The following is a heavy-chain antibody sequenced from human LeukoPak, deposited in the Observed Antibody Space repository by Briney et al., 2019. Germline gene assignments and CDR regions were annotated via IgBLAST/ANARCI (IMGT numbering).Heavy chain of an antibody. Sequence: PGGSLRLSCAASGFTFRGYSMKWVRQAPGKGLEGGSYISSSGSTIYYADSVKGRFTISRDNAKNSLYLQMNSLRAEDTAVYYCAREKTYSGSRLDYWGQGTLVTVSS. J-gene: IGHJ4*02. CDR2: ISSSGSTI. CDR3: AREKTYSGSRLDY. CDR1: GFTFRGYS. D-gene: IGHD1-26*01. V-gene: IGHV3-48*04.